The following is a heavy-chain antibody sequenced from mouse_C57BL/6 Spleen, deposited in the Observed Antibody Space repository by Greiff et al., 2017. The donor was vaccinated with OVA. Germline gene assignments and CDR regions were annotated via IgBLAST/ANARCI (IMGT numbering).Heavy chain of an antibody. D-gene: IGHD2-1*01. V-gene: IGHV1-69*01. Sequence: QVHVKQPGAELVMPGASVKLSCKASGYTFTSYWMHWVKQRPGQGLEWIGEIDPSDSYTNYNQKFKGKSTLTVDKSSSTAYMQLSSLTSEDSAVYYCARFRNSWYFDVWGTGTTVTVSS. CDR1: GYTFTSYW. CDR2: IDPSDSYT. CDR3: ARFRNSWYFDV. J-gene: IGHJ1*03.